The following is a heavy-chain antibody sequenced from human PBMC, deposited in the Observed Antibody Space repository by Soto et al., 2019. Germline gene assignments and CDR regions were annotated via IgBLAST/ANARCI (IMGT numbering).Heavy chain of an antibody. CDR1: GDSVSSNSAA. CDR2: TYYRSKWYN. D-gene: IGHD3-3*01. CDR3: ARGGTIFGVVITDYYYYGMDV. J-gene: IGHJ6*02. Sequence: SQTLSLPCAISGDSVSSNSAAWNWIRQSPSRGLEWLGRTYYRSKWYNDYAVSVKSRITINPDTSKNQFSLQLNSVTPEDTAVYYCARGGTIFGVVITDYYYYGMDVWGQGTTVTVSS. V-gene: IGHV6-1*01.